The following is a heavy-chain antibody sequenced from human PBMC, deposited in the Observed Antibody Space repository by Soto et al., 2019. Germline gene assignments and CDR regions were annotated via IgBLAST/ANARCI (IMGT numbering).Heavy chain of an antibody. D-gene: IGHD3-10*01. V-gene: IGHV4-31*03. CDR1: GGSINSGGYY. CDR2: IYYSGST. J-gene: IGHJ4*02. CDR3: AMTPPINRHGVFDY. Sequence: SETLSLTCTVSGGSINSGGYYWSWILHHPGKGLEWIGYIYYSGSTYYNPSLKSRVTISVDTSKNQFSLKLSSVTAADTAVYYCAMTPPINRHGVFDYWGQGTLVTVSS.